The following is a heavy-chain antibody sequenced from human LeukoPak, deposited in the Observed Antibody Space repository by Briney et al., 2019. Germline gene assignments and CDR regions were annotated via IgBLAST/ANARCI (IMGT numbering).Heavy chain of an antibody. D-gene: IGHD3-16*02. V-gene: IGHV3-7*01. CDR1: GFTFDTYW. CDR2: IKQDGSET. Sequence: GGSLRLSCAASGFTFDTYWMTWVRQAPGKGLEWVANIKQDGSETYYVDSVKGRFTISRDNAKNSLYLQMNSLRAEDTAVYYCARLTHDYVWGSFRLVTFDTWGQGTVVTVSS. CDR3: ARLTHDYVWGSFRLVTFDT. J-gene: IGHJ3*02.